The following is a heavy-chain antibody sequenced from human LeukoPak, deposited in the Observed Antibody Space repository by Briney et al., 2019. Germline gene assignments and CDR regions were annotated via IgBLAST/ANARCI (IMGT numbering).Heavy chain of an antibody. CDR2: IKSDGSST. Sequence: GGSLRLSCAASGFTFSSYWMHWVRQAPGKGLVWVSRIKSDGSSTTYADSVKGRFTISRDNAKNSLYLQMNSLRAEDTAVYYCARDSTSSWETAFDVWGQGTMVTVSS. V-gene: IGHV3-74*01. J-gene: IGHJ3*01. CDR1: GFTFSSYW. D-gene: IGHD1-26*01. CDR3: ARDSTSSWETAFDV.